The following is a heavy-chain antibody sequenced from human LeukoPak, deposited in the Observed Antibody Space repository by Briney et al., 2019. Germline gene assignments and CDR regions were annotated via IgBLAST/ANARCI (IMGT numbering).Heavy chain of an antibody. CDR3: ARDRTDSSGYYNDY. D-gene: IGHD3-22*01. CDR1: GYTFTGYY. CDR2: INPNSGGT. V-gene: IGHV1-2*02. J-gene: IGHJ4*02. Sequence: ASVKVFCKASGYTFTGYYLHWVRQAPGQGLEWMGWINPNSGGTNYAQRFQGRVTMTRDTSISTAYMELSRLRSDDTAVYYCARDRTDSSGYYNDYWGQGTLVTVSS.